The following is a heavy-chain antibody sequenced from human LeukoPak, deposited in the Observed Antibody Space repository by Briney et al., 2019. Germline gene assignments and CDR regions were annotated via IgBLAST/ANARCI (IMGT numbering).Heavy chain of an antibody. CDR2: ISGRGDST. Sequence: GGSLRLSCVASGFTFISYARSWVRQAPGKGLEWVSGISGRGDSTYDADSVKGRFTISRDNSKNTLYLQMTSLRAEDTAVYYCARDGLERVVTATKYYYYYGMDVWGQGTTVTVSS. CDR3: ARDGLERVVTATKYYYYYGMDV. D-gene: IGHD2-21*02. V-gene: IGHV3-23*01. J-gene: IGHJ6*02. CDR1: GFTFISYA.